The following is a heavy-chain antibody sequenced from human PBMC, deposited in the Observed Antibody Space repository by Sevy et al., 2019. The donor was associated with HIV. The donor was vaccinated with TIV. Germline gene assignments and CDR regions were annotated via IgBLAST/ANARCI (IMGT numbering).Heavy chain of an antibody. J-gene: IGHJ5*02. D-gene: IGHD5-12*01. Sequence: SETLFLTCTVSGGSISAYYWSWLRQPPGKGLEYIGDIYYTGSTYYNPSLKSRVTISVDTSKNQFSLNLRSVTAVDTAVYYCARAPPVRSGDDSLNWLDPWGQGILVTVSS. V-gene: IGHV4-59*12. CDR3: ARAPPVRSGDDSLNWLDP. CDR1: GGSISAYY. CDR2: IYYTGST.